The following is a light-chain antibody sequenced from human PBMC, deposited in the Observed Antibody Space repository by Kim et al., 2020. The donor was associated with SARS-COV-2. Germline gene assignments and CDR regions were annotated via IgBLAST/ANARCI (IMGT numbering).Light chain of an antibody. V-gene: IGKV1D-8*01. J-gene: IGKJ2*01. CDR2: AAS. CDR3: QQYYSFPRT. Sequence: SASTGDRVTISCRMSQGIRSYLAWYQQKPGKAPELLIYAASTLQSGVPSRFSGSGSGTDFTLTISCLQSEDFATYYCQQYYSFPRTFGQGTKLEI. CDR1: QGIRSY.